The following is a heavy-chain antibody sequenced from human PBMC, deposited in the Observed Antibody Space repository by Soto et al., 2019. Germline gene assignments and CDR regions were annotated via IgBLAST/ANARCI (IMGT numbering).Heavy chain of an antibody. D-gene: IGHD1-1*01. CDR3: ARGSGIVALPGELEDVKYDY. J-gene: IGHJ4*02. CDR1: GQSFSGHS. V-gene: IGHV4-34*01. Sequence: QVQLQQWGAGLVKPSETLSLSCAVYGQSFSGHSWAWIRQPPGKGLEWIGEINESGSTYYNPSLKSRVTISTDTSMNQCSLKLSSVSAADTAAYFCARGSGIVALPGELEDVKYDYWGQGTLVNVSS. CDR2: INESGST.